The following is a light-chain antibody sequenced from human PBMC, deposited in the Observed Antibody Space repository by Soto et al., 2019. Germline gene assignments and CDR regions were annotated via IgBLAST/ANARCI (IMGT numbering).Light chain of an antibody. CDR3: QQYNTYSSWT. J-gene: IGKJ1*01. CDR1: QSISFY. Sequence: DIHMTQSPSTLSASVGDRVTITCRASQSISFYLAWYQQKPGKAPQIMIWDASRLQRGVPSRFSGSGSGTEFTLTINNLQPDDFATYYCQQYNTYSSWTFGQGTKVDIK. V-gene: IGKV1-5*01. CDR2: DAS.